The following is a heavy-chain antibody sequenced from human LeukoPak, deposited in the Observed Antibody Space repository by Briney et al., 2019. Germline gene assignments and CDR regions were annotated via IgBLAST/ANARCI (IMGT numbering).Heavy chain of an antibody. V-gene: IGHV3-23*01. CDR2: ITGSGGGT. D-gene: IGHD3-16*01. CDR3: AKDLGGELSYFDY. CDR1: GVTFSSYA. Sequence: QPGGSLRLSCAASGVTFSSYAMNWARQAPGRGLEWVSSITGSGGGTYYADSVKGRFTISRDNSKNTLYLQMDSLRAEDTAVYYCAKDLGGELSYFDYWGQGTLVTVSS. J-gene: IGHJ4*02.